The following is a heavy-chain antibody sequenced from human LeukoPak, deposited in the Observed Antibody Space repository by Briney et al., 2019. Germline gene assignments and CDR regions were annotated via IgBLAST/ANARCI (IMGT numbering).Heavy chain of an antibody. V-gene: IGHV4-61*08. D-gene: IGHD2-2*01. CDR2: IYYSGST. Sequence: PSETLSLTCTVSGGSISSGGYYWSWIRQPPGKGLEWIGYIYYSGSTNYNPSLKSRVTISVDTSKNQFSLKLSSVTAADTAVYYCARHTGAWVGQGYCSSTSCQRGSWFDPWGQGTLVTVSS. CDR1: GGSISSGGYY. J-gene: IGHJ5*02. CDR3: ARHTGAWVGQGYCSSTSCQRGSWFDP.